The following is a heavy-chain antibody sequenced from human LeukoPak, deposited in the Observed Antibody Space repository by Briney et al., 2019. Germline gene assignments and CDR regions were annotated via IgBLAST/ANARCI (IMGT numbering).Heavy chain of an antibody. Sequence: SETLSLTCTVSAGSISSSSHHWGWIRQSPGTGLVWIGAIYYGRTAYYNPSLNSRVTISVATSTNQFSLQLNSVTAADTAVYYCVRHDGRGGNTMGALDSWGQGSLVTVSS. V-gene: IGHV4-39*01. CDR3: VRHDGRGGNTMGALDS. CDR2: IYYGRTA. J-gene: IGHJ4*02. D-gene: IGHD3-3*01. CDR1: AGSISSSSHH.